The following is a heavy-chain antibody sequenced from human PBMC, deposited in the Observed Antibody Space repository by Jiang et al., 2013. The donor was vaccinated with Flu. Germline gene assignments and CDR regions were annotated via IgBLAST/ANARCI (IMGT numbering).Heavy chain of an antibody. CDR1: GFKFSHYG. CDR2: MSSDGSYV. CDR3: AKDDDTSNHFSYFVD. D-gene: IGHD3-3*02. Sequence: VQLLESGGSVVQPGRSLRLSCVASGFKFSHYGMHWVRQAPGKGLEWVAGMSSDGSYVPYADSVKGRFTISRDNSKSTLYLQVDSPTTGDTAVYYCAKDDDTSNHFSYFVDWGQGTLVTVSS. V-gene: IGHV3-30*18. J-gene: IGHJ4*02.